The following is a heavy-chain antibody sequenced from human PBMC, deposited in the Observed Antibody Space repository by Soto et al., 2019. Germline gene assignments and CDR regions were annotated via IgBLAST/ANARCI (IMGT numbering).Heavy chain of an antibody. V-gene: IGHV3-48*03. CDR3: ARDSDVDAFDI. CDR2: ISSSGSTI. CDR1: GFTFSSYE. J-gene: IGHJ3*02. Sequence: EVQLVESGGGLVQPGGSLRLSCGASGFTFSSYEMNWVRQAPGKGLEWVSYISSSGSTIYYADFVKGRFTISRDNAKNSLYLQMNSLRAEDTGVYYCARDSDVDAFDIWGQGTMVTVSS. D-gene: IGHD1-26*01.